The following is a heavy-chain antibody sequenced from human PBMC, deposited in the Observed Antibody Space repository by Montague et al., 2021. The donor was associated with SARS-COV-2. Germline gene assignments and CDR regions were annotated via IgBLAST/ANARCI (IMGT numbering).Heavy chain of an antibody. CDR1: GFSVSTSGLC. D-gene: IGHD6-19*01. CDR3: ARIPEYSSGGGPDWYFDL. CDR2: LAWDDDT. V-gene: IGHV2-70*01. J-gene: IGHJ2*01. Sequence: PALVKPTQTLTLTCTFSGFSVSTSGLCVSWIRQPPGMALEWLALLAWDDDTYYSTSLKTRLAISKDTSKNQVVLTMTDMDPVDTGTYYCARIPEYSSGGGPDWYFDLWARGTLVTVSP.